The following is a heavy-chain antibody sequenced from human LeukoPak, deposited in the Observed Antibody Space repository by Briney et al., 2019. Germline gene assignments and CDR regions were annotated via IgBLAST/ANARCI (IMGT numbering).Heavy chain of an antibody. J-gene: IGHJ4*02. Sequence: GGSLRLSCAASGFTFNSYAMSWVRQAPEKGLEWVATISGSGGGTYYADSVKGRFTIPRDDSKNTLYLQMNSLRAEDTAVYYCAKDLGRYRNNYFDYWGQGTLVTVSS. D-gene: IGHD1-26*01. CDR3: AKDLGRYRNNYFDY. CDR1: GFTFNSYA. CDR2: ISGSGGGT. V-gene: IGHV3-23*01.